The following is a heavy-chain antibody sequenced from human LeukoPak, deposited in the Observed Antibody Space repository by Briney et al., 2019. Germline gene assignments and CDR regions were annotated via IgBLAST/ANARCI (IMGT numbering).Heavy chain of an antibody. J-gene: IGHJ4*02. CDR1: GYTFTSYG. CDR2: ISAYNGNT. Sequence: ASVKVSCKASGYTFTSYGISWVLQAPGQGLEWMGWISAYNGNTNYIQKLQGRVTMATDTSTSTAYVELRSLRSDDTAVYYCARDEGSSSQPFDYWGQGTLVTVSS. D-gene: IGHD6-6*01. CDR3: ARDEGSSSQPFDY. V-gene: IGHV1-18*01.